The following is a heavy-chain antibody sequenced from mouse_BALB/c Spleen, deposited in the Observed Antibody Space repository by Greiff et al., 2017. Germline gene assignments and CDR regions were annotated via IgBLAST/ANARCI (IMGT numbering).Heavy chain of an antibody. Sequence: VQLQQPGAELVRPGASVKLSCKASGYTFTSYWINWVKQRPGQGLEWIGNIYPSDSYTNYNQKFKDKATLTVDKSSSTAYMQLSSPTSEDSAVYYCTRSDYDLAYWGQGTLVTVSA. D-gene: IGHD2-4*01. J-gene: IGHJ3*01. V-gene: IGHV1-69*02. CDR3: TRSDYDLAY. CDR1: GYTFTSYW. CDR2: IYPSDSYT.